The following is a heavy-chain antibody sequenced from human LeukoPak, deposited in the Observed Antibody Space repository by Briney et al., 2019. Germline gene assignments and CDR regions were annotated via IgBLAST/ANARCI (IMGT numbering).Heavy chain of an antibody. D-gene: IGHD3-3*01. V-gene: IGHV3-66*01. CDR3: ARDSITIFGVADPAFDY. CDR2: IYSGGST. Sequence: PGRSLRLSCAASGFTVSSNYMSWVRQAPGKGLEWVSVIYSGGSTYYADSVKGRFTISRDNSKNTLYLQMNSLRAEDTAVYYCARDSITIFGVADPAFDYWGQGTLVTVSS. CDR1: GFTVSSNY. J-gene: IGHJ4*02.